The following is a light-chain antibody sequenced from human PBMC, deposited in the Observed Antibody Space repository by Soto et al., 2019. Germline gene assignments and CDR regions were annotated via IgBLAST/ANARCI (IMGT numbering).Light chain of an antibody. CDR1: SNNVGIYNY. V-gene: IGLV2-11*01. Sequence: QSALTQPRSVSGSPGQSVTISCTGTSNNVGIYNYASWYQQHPGKAPKLMIFDVSKRPSGVPDRFSGSKSGNTASLTISGLQAEDEADYYCCSYAGSYTLVFGGGTKLTVL. CDR3: CSYAGSYTLV. J-gene: IGLJ3*02. CDR2: DVS.